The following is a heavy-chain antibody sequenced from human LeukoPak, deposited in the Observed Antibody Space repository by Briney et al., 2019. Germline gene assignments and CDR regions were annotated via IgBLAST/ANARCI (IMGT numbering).Heavy chain of an antibody. D-gene: IGHD3-3*01. CDR3: ARGYSNTFWSGYYTHYYYYYYMDV. CDR2: INHSGST. CDR1: GGSISSYY. Sequence: KPSETLSLTCTVSGGSISSYYWSWIRQPPGKGLEWIGEINHSGSTNYNPSLKSRVTISVDTSKNQFSLKLSSVTAADTAVYYCARGYSNTFWSGYYTHYYYYYYMDVWGKGTTVTVSS. V-gene: IGHV4-34*01. J-gene: IGHJ6*03.